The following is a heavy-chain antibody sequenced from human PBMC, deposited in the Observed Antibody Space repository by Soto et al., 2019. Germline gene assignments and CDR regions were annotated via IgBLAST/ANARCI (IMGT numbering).Heavy chain of an antibody. CDR1: GGTFSSYT. CDR3: ARNRAATSLGYYYMDV. V-gene: IGHV1-69*02. J-gene: IGHJ6*03. CDR2: IIPILGIA. D-gene: IGHD1-26*01. Sequence: GASVKVSCKASGGTFSSYTISWVRQAPGQGLEWMGRIIPILGIANYAQKFQGRVTITADKSTSTAYMELSSLRSEDTAVYYCARNRAATSLGYYYMDVWGKGTTVTVSS.